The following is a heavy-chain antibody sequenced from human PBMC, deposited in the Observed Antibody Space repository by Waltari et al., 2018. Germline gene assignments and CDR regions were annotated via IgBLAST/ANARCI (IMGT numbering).Heavy chain of an antibody. Sequence: EVQLVQSGAEVKKPGATVKISCKVSGYTFTDYYMHWVQQAPGKGLEWMGLVDPEDGETIYAEKFQGRVTITADTSTDTAYMELSSLRSEDTAVYYCAFIGGAYCGGDCYSGYFDYWGQGTLVTVSS. J-gene: IGHJ4*02. D-gene: IGHD2-21*01. CDR1: GYTFTDYY. V-gene: IGHV1-69-2*01. CDR2: VDPEDGET. CDR3: AFIGGAYCGGDCYSGYFDY.